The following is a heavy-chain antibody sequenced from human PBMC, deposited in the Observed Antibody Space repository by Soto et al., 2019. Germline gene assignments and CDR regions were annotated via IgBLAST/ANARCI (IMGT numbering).Heavy chain of an antibody. J-gene: IGHJ4*02. Sequence: PGGSPRLSCAASGFTFSSYGMHWVRQSPGKGLEWVAGIWYDGSNKYYADSVKGRFTISRDNSKNTLYLQMNSLRAEDTAVYYCAIGVGGSYPNYYDSSGYYYADYFDYWGQGTLVTVSS. CDR1: GFTFSSYG. V-gene: IGHV3-33*01. CDR2: IWYDGSNK. CDR3: AIGVGGSYPNYYDSSGYYYADYFDY. D-gene: IGHD3-22*01.